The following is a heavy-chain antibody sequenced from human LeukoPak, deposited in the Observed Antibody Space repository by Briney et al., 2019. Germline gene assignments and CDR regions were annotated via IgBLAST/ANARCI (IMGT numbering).Heavy chain of an antibody. J-gene: IGHJ4*02. CDR3: ARWSSSSGVDY. D-gene: IGHD6-6*01. CDR1: GGSISSGSYY. V-gene: IGHV4-61*02. CDR2: IYTSGST. Sequence: SETLSLTCTVSGGSISSGSYYWSWIRQPAGKGLEWIGRIYTSGSTNYNPSLKSRVTISVDTSKNQFSLKLSSVTAADTAVYYCARWSSSSGVDYWGQGTLVTVSS.